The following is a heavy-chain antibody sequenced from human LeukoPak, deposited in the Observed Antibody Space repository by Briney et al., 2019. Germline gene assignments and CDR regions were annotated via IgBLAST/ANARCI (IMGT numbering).Heavy chain of an antibody. J-gene: IGHJ4*02. V-gene: IGHV1-46*01. CDR2: INPSGGST. Sequence: GASVKVSCMASGYTFSSYFMFWVRQAPGQGLEWMGIINPSGGSTSYAQRFQGRVSMTRDTSTSTVYMELRSLRSEDTAVYYCARAYYYDSSAYYPGGDYWGQGTLVTVSS. D-gene: IGHD3-22*01. CDR3: ARAYYYDSSAYYPGGDY. CDR1: GYTFSSYF.